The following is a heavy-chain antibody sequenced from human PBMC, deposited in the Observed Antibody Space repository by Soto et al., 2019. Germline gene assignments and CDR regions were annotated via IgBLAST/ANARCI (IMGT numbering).Heavy chain of an antibody. D-gene: IGHD5-18*01. CDR3: ARDGTFAFRGYNFAFES. V-gene: IGHV1-2*06. J-gene: IGHJ4*02. CDR1: GYRFTAYY. Sequence: GASVKVSCKASGYRFTAYYIHWVRQAPGQGLEWMGRMNLDTGGTTYSQKFQGRVTMTRDTSISTAYMEVSSLKSDDTAMYYCARDGTFAFRGYNFAFESWGEGSVVTVSS. CDR2: MNLDTGGT.